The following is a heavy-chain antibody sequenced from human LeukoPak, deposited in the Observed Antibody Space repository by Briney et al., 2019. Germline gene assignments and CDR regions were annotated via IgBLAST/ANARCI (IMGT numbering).Heavy chain of an antibody. Sequence: SETLSLTCTVSGGSISSSSYYWGWIRQPPGKGLEWIGSIYYSGSTYYNPSLKSRVTISVDTSKNQFSLKLSSVTAAATAVYYCATLSLIDMYYYDSSGYYFDYWGQGTLVTVSS. V-gene: IGHV4-39*07. J-gene: IGHJ4*02. CDR1: GGSISSSSYY. D-gene: IGHD3-22*01. CDR2: IYYSGST. CDR3: ATLSLIDMYYYDSSGYYFDY.